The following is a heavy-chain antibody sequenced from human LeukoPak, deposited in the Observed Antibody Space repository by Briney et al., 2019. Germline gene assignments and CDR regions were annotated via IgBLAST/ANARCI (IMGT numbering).Heavy chain of an antibody. V-gene: IGHV3-48*04. CDR1: GFTFSSYS. Sequence: GGSLRLSCAASGFTFSSYSMLWVRQAPGKGLEWVSYISSSSSTIYYADSVKGRFTISRDNANNLLYLQMNSLRAEDTAVYYCARKSFAARWDWGQGTLVTVSS. J-gene: IGHJ4*02. D-gene: IGHD6-6*01. CDR3: ARKSFAARWD. CDR2: ISSSSSTI.